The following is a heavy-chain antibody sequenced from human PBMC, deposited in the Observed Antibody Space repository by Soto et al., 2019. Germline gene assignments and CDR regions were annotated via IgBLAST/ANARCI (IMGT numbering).Heavy chain of an antibody. J-gene: IGHJ6*02. D-gene: IGHD3-16*01. Sequence: GASVKVSCKASGGTFSSYAISWVRQAPGQGLEWMGGIIPIFGTANYAQKFQGRVTITADESTSTAYMELSSLRSEDTAVYYCARELGGGYYYYGMDVWGQGTTVTVSS. CDR1: GGTFSSYA. V-gene: IGHV1-69*13. CDR3: ARELGGGYYYYGMDV. CDR2: IIPIFGTA.